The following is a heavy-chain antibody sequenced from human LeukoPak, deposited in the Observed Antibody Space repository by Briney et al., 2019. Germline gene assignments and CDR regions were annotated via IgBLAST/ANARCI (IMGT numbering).Heavy chain of an antibody. CDR3: ARRGDYSLIDY. J-gene: IGHJ4*02. Sequence: ASVKVSCTASGYPFVGYYIHWVRQAPGQGLEWMGWINPNSGGTNYAPKFQGRVTMTRDTSISTAYMEMTRLTYDDTAVYFCARRGDYSLIDYWGQGTLVTVSS. V-gene: IGHV1-2*02. CDR1: GYPFVGYY. CDR2: INPNSGGT. D-gene: IGHD2-21*02.